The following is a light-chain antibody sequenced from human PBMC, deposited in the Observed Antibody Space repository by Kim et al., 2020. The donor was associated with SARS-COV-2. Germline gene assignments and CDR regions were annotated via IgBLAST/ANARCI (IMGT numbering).Light chain of an antibody. CDR3: QQRRSYPPT. CDR1: QSVTSMY. Sequence: EIVLTQSPGTLSLSPGERGTLSCRASQSVTSMYLAWYQQKPGQAPRLLIYDAYNRPTGIPDRFSGSGSGTDFTLTISSLEPADFALYFCQQRRSYPPTFGQGTKLEIK. CDR2: DAY. J-gene: IGKJ2*01. V-gene: IGKV3-11*01.